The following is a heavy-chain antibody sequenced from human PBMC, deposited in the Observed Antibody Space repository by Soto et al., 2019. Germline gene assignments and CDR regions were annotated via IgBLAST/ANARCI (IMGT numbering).Heavy chain of an antibody. J-gene: IGHJ6*03. CDR2: IYYRGTT. D-gene: IGHD2-2*01. CDR3: ARHADCSSISCSYFHHMDV. CDR1: GGSISSSSSY. Sequence: SETLSLTCTVSGGSISSSSSYWGWIRQPPGKGLEWVGYIYYRGTTNYNPSLKGRVILSVDTSKNQFSLKLTSVSAADTAAYYCARHADCSSISCSYFHHMDVWGKGTTVTVSS. V-gene: IGHV4-61*05.